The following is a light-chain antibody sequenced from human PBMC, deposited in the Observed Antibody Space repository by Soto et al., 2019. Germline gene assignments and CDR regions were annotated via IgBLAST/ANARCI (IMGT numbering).Light chain of an antibody. J-gene: IGKJ5*01. Sequence: EIVLTQSPGTMSLSPGERATLSCRASQSVPRSYLAWYQQKPGQAPRLLIYGTSSRATGIPDRFSGSGSGTDFTLTISILEPEDFAVFYCQQYGSAITFGQGTRREIK. CDR2: GTS. CDR1: QSVPRSY. V-gene: IGKV3-20*01. CDR3: QQYGSAIT.